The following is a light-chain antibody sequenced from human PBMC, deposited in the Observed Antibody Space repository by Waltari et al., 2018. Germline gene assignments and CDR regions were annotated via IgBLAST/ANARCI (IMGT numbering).Light chain of an antibody. Sequence: QSVLTQPPSVSGTPGQRVTISCSGGSSNIGTSFVYWYQQPPGTAPHLLTNRNNQRPSGVPERFPASKSGTSASLAISGLRSEDEADYFCASWDDSLSSVLFGGGTKLTVL. CDR3: ASWDDSLSSVL. J-gene: IGLJ2*01. CDR1: SSNIGTSF. CDR2: RNN. V-gene: IGLV1-47*01.